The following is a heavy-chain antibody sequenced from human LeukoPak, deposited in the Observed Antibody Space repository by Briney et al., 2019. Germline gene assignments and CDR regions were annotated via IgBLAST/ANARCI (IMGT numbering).Heavy chain of an antibody. CDR2: INTYNGNT. D-gene: IGHD4-23*01. J-gene: IGHJ4*02. CDR1: GYSFSNYW. CDR3: ARGFYMTTVVHYFDF. Sequence: GESLKISCMGSGYSFSNYWIGWVRQAPGQGLEWMGWINTYNGNTNYAQKLQGRVTMTTDTSTSTAYMELRSLRSDDTAVYYCARGFYMTTVVHYFDFWGQGTLVTVSS. V-gene: IGHV1-18*04.